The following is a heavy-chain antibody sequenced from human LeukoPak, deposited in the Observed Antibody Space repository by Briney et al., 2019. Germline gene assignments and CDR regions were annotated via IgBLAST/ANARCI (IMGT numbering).Heavy chain of an antibody. Sequence: GGSLRLSCAGSGFAFSTYWMSWVRQAPGKGLEWVANIRQDGDKKHYVGSVEGRFTISRDNAKNSLYLQMISLRAEDAAVYYCATEVGSPTVRSAFHIWGQGTMVTVSS. CDR3: ATEVGSPTVRSAFHI. J-gene: IGHJ3*02. D-gene: IGHD1-26*01. V-gene: IGHV3-7*01. CDR2: IRQDGDKK. CDR1: GFAFSTYW.